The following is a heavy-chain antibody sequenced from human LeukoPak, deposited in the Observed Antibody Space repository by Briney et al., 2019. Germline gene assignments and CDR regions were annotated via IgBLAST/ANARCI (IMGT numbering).Heavy chain of an antibody. J-gene: IGHJ4*02. CDR1: GFTFSRYW. CDR3: AKDDIGNYDLYFDY. CDR2: IKQDGSEK. Sequence: GGSLRLSCAASGFTFSRYWMTWVRQAPGKGLEWVANIKQDGSEKYYVDTVKGRFTISRDNAKNSLYLQMNSLRAEDTAVYYCAKDDIGNYDLYFDYWGQGTLVTVSS. D-gene: IGHD3-3*01. V-gene: IGHV3-7*03.